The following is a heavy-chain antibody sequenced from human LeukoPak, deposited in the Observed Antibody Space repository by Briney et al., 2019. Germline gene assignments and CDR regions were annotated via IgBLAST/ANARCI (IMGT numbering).Heavy chain of an antibody. D-gene: IGHD4-23*01. CDR2: IDRDGSRI. CDR1: GFTFSSYW. Sequence: GGSLRLSCAASGFTFSSYWMHWVRQAPGQGLVWVSRIDRDGSRINYADSVKGRFTISRDNGKNTLFLQMNSLRAEDAAVYYCVRGNDYGGPHYWDQGTLVTVSS. CDR3: VRGNDYGGPHY. J-gene: IGHJ4*02. V-gene: IGHV3-74*01.